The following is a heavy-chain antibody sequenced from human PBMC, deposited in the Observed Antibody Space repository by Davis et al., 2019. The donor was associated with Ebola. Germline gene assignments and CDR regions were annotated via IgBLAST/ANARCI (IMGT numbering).Heavy chain of an antibody. V-gene: IGHV3-23*01. J-gene: IGHJ3*02. Sequence: GESLKIPCAASGFTFSGYAMSWVRQAPGRGLEWVSGIFGSGGFFGNGGNTYYADSVKGRFTVSRDNSKNTLILQMNYLRAEDTAVYYCAKNTDRFSSWLTDIWGQGTVVTVSS. D-gene: IGHD6-13*01. CDR3: AKNTDRFSSWLTDI. CDR2: IFGSGGFFGNGGNT. CDR1: GFTFSGYA.